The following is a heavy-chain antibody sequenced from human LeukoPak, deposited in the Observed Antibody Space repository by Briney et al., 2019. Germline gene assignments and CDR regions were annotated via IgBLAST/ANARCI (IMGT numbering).Heavy chain of an antibody. D-gene: IGHD6-13*01. V-gene: IGHV4-4*02. J-gene: IGHJ6*03. CDR1: GGSISSSNW. Sequence: SETLSLTCAVSGGSISSSNWWSWVRQPPGKGLEWIGEIYHSGSTNYNPSLKSRVTISVDKSKNQFSLKLSSVTAADTAVYYCARVIWGSSWSSYYYYMDVWGKGTTVTVSS. CDR3: ARVIWGSSWSSYYYYMDV. CDR2: IYHSGST.